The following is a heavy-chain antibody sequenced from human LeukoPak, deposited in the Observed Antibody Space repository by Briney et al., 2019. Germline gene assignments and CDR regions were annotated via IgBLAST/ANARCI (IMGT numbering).Heavy chain of an antibody. V-gene: IGHV4-61*02. J-gene: IGHJ6*04. D-gene: IGHD2-2*01. CDR3: ARDSTSYYDV. CDR1: GGSISRGSYY. Sequence: PSQTLSLTCTVSGGSISRGSYYWSWIRQPAGKGLEWIGRIYTSGSTNYNPSLKSRVTISIDTSKNQFSLKLSSVTAADMAVYFCARDSTSYYDVWGKGTTVTISS. CDR2: IYTSGST.